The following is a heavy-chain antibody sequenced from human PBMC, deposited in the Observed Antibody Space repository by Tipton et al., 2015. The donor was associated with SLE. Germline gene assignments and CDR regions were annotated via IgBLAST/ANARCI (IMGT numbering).Heavy chain of an antibody. CDR3: AKRAHIVIGRGCFDF. J-gene: IGHJ4*02. V-gene: IGHV4-59*08. CDR1: GASISTSY. D-gene: IGHD6-19*01. Sequence: TLSLTCTVSGASISTSYWSWIRQPPGQGLEWIGSIYYSVSTTFNPSLKSRVTISADTSKKEVSLTLHSVTAADTAVYYCAKRAHIVIGRGCFDFWGRGILVTVSS. CDR2: IYYSVST.